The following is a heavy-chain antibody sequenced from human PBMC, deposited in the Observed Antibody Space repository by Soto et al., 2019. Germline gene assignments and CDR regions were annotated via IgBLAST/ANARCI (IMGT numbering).Heavy chain of an antibody. D-gene: IGHD2-15*01. V-gene: IGHV1-69*12. CDR2: IIPRFDTP. CDR3: ARSGGLDRDFNY. CDR1: GGTFSSDS. J-gene: IGHJ4*02. Sequence: QVQLVQSGAEVKKPGSSVKVSCKASGGTFSSDSFSWVRQAPEQGLEWMGGIIPRFDTPIYAQKFQDRVTITADESTSTAYMQLSSLRSGDTAVYYCARSGGLDRDFNYWGQGSLVTVSS.